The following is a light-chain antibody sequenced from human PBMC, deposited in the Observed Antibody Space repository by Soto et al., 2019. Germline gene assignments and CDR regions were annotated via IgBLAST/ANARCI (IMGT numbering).Light chain of an antibody. CDR1: ESVSSN. CDR2: AAS. CDR3: QQSYSTLSIT. Sequence: EVVMTQSPATLSVSPGERATLSCRASESVSSNLAWYQQRPGQAPRLVIYAASSLQSGVPSRFSGSGSGTDFTLTISSLQPEDFATYYCQQSYSTLSITFGQGTRLEIK. V-gene: IGKV3-15*01. J-gene: IGKJ5*01.